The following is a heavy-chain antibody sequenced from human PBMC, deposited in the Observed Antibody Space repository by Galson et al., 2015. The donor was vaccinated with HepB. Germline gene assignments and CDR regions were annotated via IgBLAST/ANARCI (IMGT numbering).Heavy chain of an antibody. V-gene: IGHV3-30-3*01. D-gene: IGHD3-3*02. Sequence: SLRLSCAASGFTFSSYAMHWVRQAPGKGLGWVAVISYDGSNKYYADSVKGRFTISRGNSKNTLYLQMNSLRAEDTAVYYCARPWHLVYYMDVWDKGTTVTVSS. CDR1: GFTFSSYA. J-gene: IGHJ6*03. CDR3: ARPWHLVYYMDV. CDR2: ISYDGSNK.